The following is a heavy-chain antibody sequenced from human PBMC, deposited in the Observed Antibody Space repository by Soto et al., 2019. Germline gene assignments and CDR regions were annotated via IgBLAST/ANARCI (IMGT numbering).Heavy chain of an antibody. D-gene: IGHD1-26*01. CDR1: GFSLITSGVG. V-gene: IGHV2-5*02. Sequence: QITLKESGPTLVKPTQTLTLTCTFSGFSLITSGVGVGWIRRPPGNALELLGLIYCDGDKRDSPSLKSRLTITKDTSKNQVVLTMTNMDPVDTATYYGAQYRYGNFDYWGQGALVTVSS. J-gene: IGHJ4*02. CDR2: IYCDGDK. CDR3: AQYRYGNFDY.